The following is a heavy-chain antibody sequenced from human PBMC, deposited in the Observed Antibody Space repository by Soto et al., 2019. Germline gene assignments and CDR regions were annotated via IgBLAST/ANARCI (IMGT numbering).Heavy chain of an antibody. V-gene: IGHV1-18*01. CDR3: ARQVVRVAGTRWFDP. D-gene: IGHD6-19*01. CDR1: GYTFTSYG. Sequence: QVQLVQSGAEVKKPGASVKVSCKASGYTFTSYGISWVRQAPGQGLEWMGWISAYNGNTNYAQKLQGRVTMTTDTSTSTDYMERRSLRSDDTALYYWARQVVRVAGTRWFDPWGQGTLVTVSS. CDR2: ISAYNGNT. J-gene: IGHJ5*02.